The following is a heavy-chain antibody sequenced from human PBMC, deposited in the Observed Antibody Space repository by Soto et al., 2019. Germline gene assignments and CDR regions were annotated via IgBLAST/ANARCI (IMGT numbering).Heavy chain of an antibody. CDR3: AKVAAPRYCSSTSCYSPSYYYYYMDV. J-gene: IGHJ6*03. V-gene: IGHV3-23*01. CDR1: GFTFSSYA. D-gene: IGHD2-2*02. Sequence: GGSLRLSCAASGFTFSSYAMSWVRQAPGKGLEWVSAISGSGGSTYYADSVKGRFTISRDNSKNTLYLQMNSLRAEDTAVYYCAKVAAPRYCSSTSCYSPSYYYYYMDVWGKGTTVTVSS. CDR2: ISGSGGST.